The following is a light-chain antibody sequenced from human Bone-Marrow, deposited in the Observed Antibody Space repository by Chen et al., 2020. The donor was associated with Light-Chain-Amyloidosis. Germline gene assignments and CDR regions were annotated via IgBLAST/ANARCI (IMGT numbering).Light chain of an antibody. CDR2: GNS. CDR1: SSNIGAGYD. V-gene: IGLV1-40*01. J-gene: IGLJ1*01. Sequence: QSVLTQPPSVSGAPGQRVTISCTGSSSNIGAGYDGHWYQQLPGTAPKVLIFGNSNRPSGVPDRFSGSKSGTSASLAITGLRAEDEADYYCQSYDSSLSGYVFGTGTKVTVL. CDR3: QSYDSSLSGYV.